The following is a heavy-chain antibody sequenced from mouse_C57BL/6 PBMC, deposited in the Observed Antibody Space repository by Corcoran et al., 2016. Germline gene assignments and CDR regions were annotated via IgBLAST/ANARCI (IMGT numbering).Heavy chain of an antibody. CDR1: GYTFTDYY. V-gene: IGHV1-75*01. J-gene: IGHJ1*03. Sequence: QVQLQQSGPELVKPGASVKISCKASGYTFTDYYINWVKQRPGQGLEWIGWIFPGSGSTYYNEKFKGEATLTVDKSSSTASMLLSSLTSEDSAVYFWSRNTTDWYVDVWGTGTTVTVAS. D-gene: IGHD1-1*01. CDR2: IFPGSGST. CDR3: SRNTTDWYVDV.